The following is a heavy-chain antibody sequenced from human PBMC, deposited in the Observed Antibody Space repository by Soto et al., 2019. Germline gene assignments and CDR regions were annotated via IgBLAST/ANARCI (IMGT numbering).Heavy chain of an antibody. Sequence: PSETLSLTCTVSGGSISSYYWSWIRQPAGKGLEWIGRIYTSGSTTYNPSLKSRVTMSVDMSKNQFSLKLSSVTAADTAVYYCAREEHPTYYDFWSGYYDYWGQGTLVTVSS. CDR3: AREEHPTYYDFWSGYYDY. V-gene: IGHV4-4*07. J-gene: IGHJ4*02. D-gene: IGHD3-3*01. CDR2: IYTSGST. CDR1: GGSISSYY.